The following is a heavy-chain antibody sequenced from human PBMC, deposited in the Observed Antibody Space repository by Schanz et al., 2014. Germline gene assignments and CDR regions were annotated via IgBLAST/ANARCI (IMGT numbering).Heavy chain of an antibody. J-gene: IGHJ4*02. CDR3: AKWGVDYYFDS. CDR1: RFTFSSYA. CDR2: IRYDGSYK. D-gene: IGHD2-8*01. V-gene: IGHV3-30*02. Sequence: VQLLESGGGLVQPGGSLRLSCAASRFTFSSYAMSWVRQAPGKGLEWVAFIRYDGSYKYYADPVKARFSISRDNSKNTLYLQMNSLRVEDTAVYYCAKWGVDYYFDSWGQGTLVTVSS.